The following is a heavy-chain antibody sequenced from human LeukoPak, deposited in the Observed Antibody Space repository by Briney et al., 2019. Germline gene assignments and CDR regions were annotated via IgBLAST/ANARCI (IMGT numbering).Heavy chain of an antibody. CDR3: TTDLLAAVGLVSFFDF. CDR2: IKSRTGGGKT. Sequence: GGCLRLSCTPAGFTFNNAWMDWVRQAPGEGRGWVGRIKSRTGGGKTVSSAPVKVRFTISRHDSKGTLYLQMNSLKIEDPAVYYCTTDLLAAVGLVSFFDFWGQGALVTVSS. V-gene: IGHV3-15*07. J-gene: IGHJ4*02. D-gene: IGHD6-13*01. CDR1: GFTFNNAW.